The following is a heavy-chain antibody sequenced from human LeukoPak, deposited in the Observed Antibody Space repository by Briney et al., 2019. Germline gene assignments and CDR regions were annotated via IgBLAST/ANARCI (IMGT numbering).Heavy chain of an antibody. V-gene: IGHV3-48*01. CDR2: IGIDSGNT. D-gene: IGHD1-7*01. Sequence: GGSLRLSCTASGFPFIEYSMNWVRQVPGKGLEWIAYIGIDSGNTKYADSVKGQFTISRDNSNNTLYLQMNSLRPEDTAVYYCARGAGTTVYYMDVWGKGTTVTVSS. CDR3: ARGAGTTVYYMDV. J-gene: IGHJ6*03. CDR1: GFPFIEYS.